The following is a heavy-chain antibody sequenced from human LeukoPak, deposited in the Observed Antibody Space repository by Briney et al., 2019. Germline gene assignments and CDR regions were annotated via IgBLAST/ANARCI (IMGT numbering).Heavy chain of an antibody. CDR2: IYTSGST. Sequence: PSQTLSLTCTVSGGSISSGSYYWSWIRQPAGKGLEWIGRIYTSGSTNYNPSLKSRVTISVDTSKNLFSLKLSSVTAADTAVYYCARDGFVVVPAAYWYFDLWGRGTLVTVSS. CDR3: ARDGFVVVPAAYWYFDL. D-gene: IGHD2-2*01. J-gene: IGHJ2*01. CDR1: GGSISSGSYY. V-gene: IGHV4-61*02.